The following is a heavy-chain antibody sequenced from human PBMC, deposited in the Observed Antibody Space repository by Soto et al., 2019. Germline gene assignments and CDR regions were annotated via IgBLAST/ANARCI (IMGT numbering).Heavy chain of an antibody. CDR2: IYPGDSDT. CDR3: ARVPPIAAASPMDYYYYGMDV. D-gene: IGHD6-13*01. CDR1: GYSFTSYW. Sequence: PGESLKISCKGSGYSFTSYWIGWVRQMPGKGLEWMGIIYPGDSDTRYSPSFQGQVTISADKSISTAYLQWSSLKASDTAMYYCARVPPIAAASPMDYYYYGMDVWSQGTTVTVSS. V-gene: IGHV5-51*01. J-gene: IGHJ6*02.